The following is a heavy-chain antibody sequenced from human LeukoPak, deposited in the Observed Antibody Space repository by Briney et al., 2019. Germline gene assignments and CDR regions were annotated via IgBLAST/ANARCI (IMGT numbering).Heavy chain of an antibody. Sequence: SETLSLTCSVSGGSIRSYYWSWIRQPPGKGLEWIGYIYYSGSTNYNPSLKSRVTISVDTSKNQFSLKLSSVTAADTAVYYCARGIVATNYWGQGTLVTVSS. CDR2: IYYSGST. CDR3: ARGIVATNY. V-gene: IGHV4-59*01. J-gene: IGHJ4*02. D-gene: IGHD5-12*01. CDR1: GGSIRSYY.